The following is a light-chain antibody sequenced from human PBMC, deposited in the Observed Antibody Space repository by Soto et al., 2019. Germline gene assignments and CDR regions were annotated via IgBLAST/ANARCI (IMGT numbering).Light chain of an antibody. CDR1: QDISNY. CDR3: QQYDKLPYT. Sequence: DIQMTQSPSSLSASVGDRVTITCQSSQDISNYLTWYQQKPGKAPKLLIYDASNLETGVPSRFSGSGSGTDFTFTISSLQPEDIATYYCQQYDKLPYTFGQGTKLEIK. CDR2: DAS. J-gene: IGKJ2*01. V-gene: IGKV1-33*01.